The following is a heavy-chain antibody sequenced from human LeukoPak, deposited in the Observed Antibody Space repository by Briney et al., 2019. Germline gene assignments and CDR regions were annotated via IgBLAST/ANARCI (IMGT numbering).Heavy chain of an antibody. CDR3: ARQPTVTRPLG. CDR1: EFSVGSNY. D-gene: IGHD4-17*01. J-gene: IGHJ4*02. Sequence: GGSLRLSCAASEFSVGSNYMTWVRQAPGKGLEWVSLIYSGGSTYYADSVKGRFTISRDNSKNTLYLQMNSLRAEDTAVYYCARQPTVTRPLGWGQGTLVTVSS. V-gene: IGHV3-66*04. CDR2: IYSGGST.